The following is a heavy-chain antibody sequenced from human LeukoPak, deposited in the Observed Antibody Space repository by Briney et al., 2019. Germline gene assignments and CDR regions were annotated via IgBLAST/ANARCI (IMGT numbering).Heavy chain of an antibody. CDR3: ARHLGYCSSTSCYKDDAFDI. CDR2: IYTSGST. CDR1: VGSISSYY. D-gene: IGHD2-2*02. J-gene: IGHJ3*02. Sequence: PSETLSLTCTVSVGSISSYYWSCLRQPPGKGLEWIGYIYTSGSTNYNPSLKSRVTISVDTSKNQFSLKLSSVTAADTAVYYCARHLGYCSSTSCYKDDAFDIWGQGTMVTVSS. V-gene: IGHV4-4*09.